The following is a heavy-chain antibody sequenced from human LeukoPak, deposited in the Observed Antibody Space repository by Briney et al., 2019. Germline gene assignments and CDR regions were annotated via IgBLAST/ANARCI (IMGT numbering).Heavy chain of an antibody. CDR1: GYTFTGYY. V-gene: IGHV1-2*02. CDR3: AREQQLIRGDY. Sequence: ASVKVSCKASGYTFTGYYMHWLRQAPGQGLEWMGWINPNSGGTNYAQKFQGRVTMTTDTSTSTAYMELRSLRSDDTAVYYCAREQQLIRGDYWGQGTLVTVSS. D-gene: IGHD6-13*01. CDR2: INPNSGGT. J-gene: IGHJ4*02.